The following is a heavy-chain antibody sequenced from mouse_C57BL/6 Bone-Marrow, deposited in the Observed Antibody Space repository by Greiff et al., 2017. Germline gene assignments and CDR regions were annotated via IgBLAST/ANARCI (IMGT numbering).Heavy chain of an antibody. Sequence: VQLQQSGPELVKPGASVKISCKASGYAFSSSWMNWVKQRPGKGLEWIGRIYPGDGDTNYNGKFKGKATLTADKSSSTAYMQLSSLTSEDSAVYFCATYYYGVWFAYWGQGTLVTVSA. CDR1: GYAFSSSW. CDR2: IYPGDGDT. CDR3: ATYYYGVWFAY. D-gene: IGHD1-1*01. J-gene: IGHJ3*01. V-gene: IGHV1-82*01.